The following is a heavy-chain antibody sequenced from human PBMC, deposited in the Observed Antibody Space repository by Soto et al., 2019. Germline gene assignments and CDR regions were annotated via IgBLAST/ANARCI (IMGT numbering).Heavy chain of an antibody. CDR2: VKQDGSEK. D-gene: IGHD5-18*01. J-gene: IGHJ4*02. Sequence: GGSLRLSCVTSGFTFNDYWMAWVRQSPGKGLEWVSSVKQDGSEKFYMYSVKGRFTISRDNPKSSVDLQMNSLRADDTALYYCVTHSFDKLSAGDXWGQGTLVAVSX. CDR1: GFTFNDYW. V-gene: IGHV3-7*01. CDR3: VTHSFDKLSAGDX.